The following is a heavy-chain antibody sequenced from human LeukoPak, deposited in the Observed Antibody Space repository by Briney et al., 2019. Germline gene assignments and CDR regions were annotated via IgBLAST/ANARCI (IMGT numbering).Heavy chain of an antibody. D-gene: IGHD2-2*01. CDR3: AREQWVVPVAADAFDI. J-gene: IGHJ3*02. CDR1: GGSFSGYY. V-gene: IGHV4-34*01. Sequence: SETLSLTCAVYGGSFSGYYWSWIRQPPGKGLEWIGEINHSGSTNYNPSLKSRVTISVDTSKNQFSLKLSSVTAADTAVYYCAREQWVVPVAADAFDIWGQRTMVTVSS. CDR2: INHSGST.